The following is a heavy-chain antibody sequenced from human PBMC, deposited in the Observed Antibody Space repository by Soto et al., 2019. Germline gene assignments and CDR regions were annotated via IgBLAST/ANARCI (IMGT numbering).Heavy chain of an antibody. V-gene: IGHV3-7*05. D-gene: IGHD3-16*01. CDR1: GFIFSNYW. CDR3: ARNIWGKDDF. CDR2: IKQDGSER. Sequence: GGSLRLSCAASGFIFSNYWMHWVRQAPGKGLEWVANIKQDGSERYYVDSVKGRFTISRDNAKNSLFLQMNSLTAEDTAVYYCARNIWGKDDFWGQGTLVTVSS. J-gene: IGHJ4*02.